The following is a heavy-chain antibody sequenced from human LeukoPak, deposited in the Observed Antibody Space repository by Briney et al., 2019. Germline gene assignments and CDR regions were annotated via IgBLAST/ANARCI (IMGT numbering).Heavy chain of an antibody. Sequence: GESLKISRKGSGYSFTSYWIGWVRQMPGKGLEWMGIIYPGDSDTRYSPSFQGQVTISADKSISTAYLQWSSLKASDTAMYYCARADILTGYAPTFDYWGQGTLVTVSS. V-gene: IGHV5-51*01. J-gene: IGHJ4*02. CDR2: IYPGDSDT. CDR1: GYSFTSYW. CDR3: ARADILTGYAPTFDY. D-gene: IGHD3-9*01.